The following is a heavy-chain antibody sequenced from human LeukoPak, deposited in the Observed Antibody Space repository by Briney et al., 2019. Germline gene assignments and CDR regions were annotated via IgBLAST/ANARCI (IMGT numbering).Heavy chain of an antibody. D-gene: IGHD6-19*01. CDR3: AKARTPYNSGFDY. J-gene: IGHJ4*02. CDR2: ISASGSTT. V-gene: IGHV3-23*01. CDR1: GFTFTDYA. Sequence: GGSLRLSCAASGFTFTDYAMGWVRQAPGQGLEWASTISASGSTTYYADSVRGRFTISRDNSKNTLSLQMSSLRAEDTAVYYCAKARTPYNSGFDYWGQGTLVAVSP.